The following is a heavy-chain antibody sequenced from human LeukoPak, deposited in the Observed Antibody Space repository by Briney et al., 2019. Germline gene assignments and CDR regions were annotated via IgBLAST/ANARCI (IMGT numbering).Heavy chain of an antibody. J-gene: IGHJ4*02. D-gene: IGHD6-25*01. CDR2: IYWDDDK. Sequence: TLSLTCTVSGGSISSYYWSWIRQPPGKALEWLVFIYWDDDKRYSPTLRNRLTITKDTSKNQVVLRMTNMDPVDTATYYCAHRPNRYSNGWDTGYFDYWGQGAPVTVSS. CDR3: AHRPNRYSNGWDTGYFDY. CDR1: GGSISSYYW. V-gene: IGHV2-5*08.